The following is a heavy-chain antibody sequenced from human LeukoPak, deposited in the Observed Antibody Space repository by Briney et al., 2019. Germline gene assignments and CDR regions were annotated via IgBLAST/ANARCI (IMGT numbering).Heavy chain of an antibody. CDR2: IIPILGIA. D-gene: IGHD3-22*01. Sequence: SVKVSCKASGGTFSSYAISWVRQAPGQGLEWMGRIIPILGIANYAQKFQGRVMITADKSTSTAYMELSSLRSEDTAVYYCARGARGSYYYDSSGYYPPVDYWGQGTLVTVSS. CDR1: GGTFSSYA. J-gene: IGHJ4*02. CDR3: ARGARGSYYYDSSGYYPPVDY. V-gene: IGHV1-69*04.